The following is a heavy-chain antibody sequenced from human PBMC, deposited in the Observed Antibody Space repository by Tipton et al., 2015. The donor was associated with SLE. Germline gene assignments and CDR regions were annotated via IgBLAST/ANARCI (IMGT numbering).Heavy chain of an antibody. CDR1: GGSFSGYY. CDR2: INHSGST. J-gene: IGHJ5*02. V-gene: IGHV4-34*01. D-gene: IGHD3-22*01. CDR3: ARHYDSTGFGRDTWFDP. Sequence: LRLSCAVYGGSFSGYYWSWIRQPPGKGLEWIGEINHSGSTNYNPSLKSRVTISVDTSKKQLSLKLRSVTAADTAVYYCARHYDSTGFGRDTWFDPWGQGTLVTVSS.